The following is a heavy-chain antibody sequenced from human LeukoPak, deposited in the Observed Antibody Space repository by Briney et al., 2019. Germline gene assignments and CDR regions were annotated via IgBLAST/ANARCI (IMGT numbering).Heavy chain of an antibody. Sequence: GGSLRLSCAASGFTYSSYGLHWVRQAPGKGLEWVAFIRYDGSNKYYADSVKGRFTISRDNSKNTLYLQMNSLSAEETAVYYCARWDSGSCSHWGQGTRVTVS. CDR1: GFTYSSYG. J-gene: IGHJ4*02. CDR3: ARWDSGSCSH. CDR2: IRYDGSNK. V-gene: IGHV3-30*02. D-gene: IGHD1-26*01.